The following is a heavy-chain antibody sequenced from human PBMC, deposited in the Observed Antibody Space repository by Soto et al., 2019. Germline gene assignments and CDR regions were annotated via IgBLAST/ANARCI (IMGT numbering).Heavy chain of an antibody. CDR2: INPSGGST. D-gene: IGHD5-18*01. Sequence: ASVKVSCKSSGYTFTSYYMHWVRQAPGQGLEWMGIINPSGGSTSYAQKFQGRVTMTRDTSTSTVYMELSSLRSEDTAVYYCASRYNPGTDMVSGYGLDVWGQGTTVTVSS. CDR3: ASRYNPGTDMVSGYGLDV. CDR1: GYTFTSYY. V-gene: IGHV1-46*01. J-gene: IGHJ6*02.